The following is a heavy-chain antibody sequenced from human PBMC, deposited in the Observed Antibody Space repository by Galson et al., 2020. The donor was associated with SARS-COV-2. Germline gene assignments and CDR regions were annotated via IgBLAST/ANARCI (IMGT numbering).Heavy chain of an antibody. CDR1: GFIGSDAH. CDR3: ARESGGSLDQ. D-gene: IGHD2-15*01. V-gene: IGHV3-11*01. Sequence: SLNNACAAPGFIGSDAHMNWIRQAPGKGLEWISYNKNGVDTIYYADSVNGRFTMSRDNANNLLYLQMNSLRVEDTAMYYCARESGGSLDQWGQGTQVTVS. CDR2: NKNGVDTI. J-gene: IGHJ5*02.